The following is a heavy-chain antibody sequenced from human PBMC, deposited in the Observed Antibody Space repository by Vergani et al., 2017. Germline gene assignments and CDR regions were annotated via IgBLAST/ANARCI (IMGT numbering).Heavy chain of an antibody. CDR2: IRSKANSYAT. CDR3: TRLGVTTRGDY. Sequence: EVQLVESGGGLVQPGGSLKLSCAASGFTFSGSAMHWVRQASGKGLEWVGRIRSKANSYATAYAASVKGRFTISRDDSKNTAYLQMNSLKTEETAVYYCTRLGVTTRGDYWGQGTLVTVSS. D-gene: IGHD4-11*01. J-gene: IGHJ4*02. CDR1: GFTFSGSA. V-gene: IGHV3-73*02.